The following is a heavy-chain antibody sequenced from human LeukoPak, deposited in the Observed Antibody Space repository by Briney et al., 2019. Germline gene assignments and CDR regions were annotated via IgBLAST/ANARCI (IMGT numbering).Heavy chain of an antibody. J-gene: IGHJ4*02. Sequence: GASVKVSCKVSGYTLTELSMHWLRQAPGKGLEWMGGFDPEDGETIYAQKFQGRVTMTEDTSTDTAYMELSSLRSEDTAVYYCATDERWSGYYGYWGQGTLVTVSS. D-gene: IGHD3-3*01. CDR3: ATDERWSGYYGY. V-gene: IGHV1-24*01. CDR1: GYTLTELS. CDR2: FDPEDGET.